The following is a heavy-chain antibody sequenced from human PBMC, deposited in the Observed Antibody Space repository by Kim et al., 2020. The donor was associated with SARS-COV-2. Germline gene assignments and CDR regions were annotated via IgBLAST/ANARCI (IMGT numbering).Heavy chain of an antibody. CDR1: GFTFSDYY. CDR3: AGVSYGAASYYWFDP. D-gene: IGHD3-10*01. Sequence: GGSLRLSCVASGFTFSDYYMSWIRQAPGKGLEWLSYISGVNSYTKYADSVKGRFTISRDNAENSLFLQMNSLRAEDTAVYYCAGVSYGAASYYWFDPWGQGTLVPVSS. CDR2: ISGVNSYT. J-gene: IGHJ5*02. V-gene: IGHV3-11*05.